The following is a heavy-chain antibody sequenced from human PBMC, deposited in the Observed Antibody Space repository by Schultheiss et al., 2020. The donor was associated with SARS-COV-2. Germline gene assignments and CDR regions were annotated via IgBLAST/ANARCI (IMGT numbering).Heavy chain of an antibody. D-gene: IGHD6-6*01. CDR1: GFTFGDYA. CDR3: ARRPDSSSRGVIGYYFDY. V-gene: IGHV4-59*08. Sequence: ESLKISCTASGFTFGDYAMSWFRQAPGKGLEWIGYIYYTGSTNHNPSLMSRVTFSVDTSKNQFSLKLSSVTAADTAVYYCARRPDSSSRGVIGYYFDYWGQGTLVTVSS. J-gene: IGHJ4*02. CDR2: IYYTGST.